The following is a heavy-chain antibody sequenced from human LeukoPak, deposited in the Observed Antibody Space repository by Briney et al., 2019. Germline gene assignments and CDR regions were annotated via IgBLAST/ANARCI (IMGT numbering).Heavy chain of an antibody. CDR1: GFTFSSYA. CDR3: LLWGAYYYYYMDV. Sequence: GGSLRLSCAASGFTFSSYAMSWVRQASGKGLEWVGRIRSKANSYATAYAASAKGRFTISRDDSKNTAYLQMNSLKTEDTAVYYCLLWGAYYYYYMDVWGKGTTVTVSS. CDR2: IRSKANSYAT. V-gene: IGHV3-73*01. D-gene: IGHD3-10*01. J-gene: IGHJ6*03.